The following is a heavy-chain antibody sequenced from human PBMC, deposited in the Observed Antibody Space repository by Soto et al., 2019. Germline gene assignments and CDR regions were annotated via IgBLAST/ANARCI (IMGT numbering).Heavy chain of an antibody. CDR2: IIPILGIA. Sequence: ASVKVSCKASGYTFSNYGISWVRQAPGQGLEWMGRIIPILGIANYAQKFQGRVTITADKSTSTAYMELSSLRSEDTAVYYCARDPTITADYYGMDVWGQGTTVTVSS. CDR1: GYTFSNYG. D-gene: IGHD5-12*01. CDR3: ARDPTITADYYGMDV. V-gene: IGHV1-69*04. J-gene: IGHJ6*02.